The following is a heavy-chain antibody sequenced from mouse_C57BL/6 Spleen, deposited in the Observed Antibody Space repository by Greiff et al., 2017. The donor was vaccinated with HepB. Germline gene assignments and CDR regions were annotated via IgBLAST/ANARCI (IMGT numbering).Heavy chain of an antibody. D-gene: IGHD1-1*01. Sequence: VQLQQSGPGLVQPSQSLSITCTVSGFSLTSYGVHWVRQSPGKGLEWLGVIWSGGSTDYNAAFIYRLSISKDNSKSQVLFKMNSLQADDTAIYYCARTGGSSYEGGFAYWGQGTLVTVSA. CDR1: GFSLTSYG. CDR3: ARTGGSSYEGGFAY. J-gene: IGHJ3*01. V-gene: IGHV2-2*01. CDR2: IWSGGST.